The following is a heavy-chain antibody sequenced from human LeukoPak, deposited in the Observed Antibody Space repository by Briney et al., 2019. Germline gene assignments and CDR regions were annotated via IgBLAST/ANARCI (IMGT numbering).Heavy chain of an antibody. CDR1: GYTFTDYY. V-gene: IGHV1-2*02. Sequence: ASVKVSCKASGYTFTDYYMHWVRQPPGQGLEWMGWIVTNNGATNYAQNFKGRVTMTRDTSVSTAYVEVTDLKSDDTAVYYCARGGPHHGFDIWAQGTMVTVSS. CDR2: IVTNNGAT. J-gene: IGHJ3*02. CDR3: ARGGPHHGFDI.